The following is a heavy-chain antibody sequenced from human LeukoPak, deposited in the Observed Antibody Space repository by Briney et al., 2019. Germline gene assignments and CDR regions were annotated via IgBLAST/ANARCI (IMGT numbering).Heavy chain of an antibody. Sequence: SETLSLTCTVSGGSISSYYWSWIRQPPGKGLEWIGYIYYSGSTNYNPSLKSRVTISADRSKNQFSLKLNSVTAADTAVYYCTRNAAYCLDFWGQGTPVTVSS. D-gene: IGHD2-21*01. J-gene: IGHJ4*02. CDR3: TRNAAYCLDF. CDR1: GGSISSYY. CDR2: IYYSGST. V-gene: IGHV4-59*12.